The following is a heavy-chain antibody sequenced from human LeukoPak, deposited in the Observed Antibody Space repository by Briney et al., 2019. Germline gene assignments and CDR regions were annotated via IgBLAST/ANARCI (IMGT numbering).Heavy chain of an antibody. J-gene: IGHJ5*02. CDR1: GFTFSDYW. Sequence: AGGSLRLSCAASGFTFSDYWMHWVRQAPGKGLMWVSRIDSAGSTTSYADSVKGRFTISRDNAKNTLYLQMNSLRAEYTAVYFCARRCTGGDCYSEPWGQGTLVTVSS. V-gene: IGHV3-74*01. CDR3: ARRCTGGDCYSEP. CDR2: IDSAGSTT. D-gene: IGHD2-8*02.